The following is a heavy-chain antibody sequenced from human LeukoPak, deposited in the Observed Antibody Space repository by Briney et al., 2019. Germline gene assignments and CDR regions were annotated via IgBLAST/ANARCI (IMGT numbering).Heavy chain of an antibody. Sequence: GGSLRLSCAASGFTFSSYWMNWARQAPGKGLEWVASINHNGNVNYYVDSVKGRFTISRDNSKNTLYLQMNSLRAEDTAVYYCAKDGVPPYCTNGVCYPQYAFDIWGQGTMVTVSS. D-gene: IGHD2-8*01. CDR2: INHNGNVN. J-gene: IGHJ3*02. CDR1: GFTFSSYW. V-gene: IGHV3-7*03. CDR3: AKDGVPPYCTNGVCYPQYAFDI.